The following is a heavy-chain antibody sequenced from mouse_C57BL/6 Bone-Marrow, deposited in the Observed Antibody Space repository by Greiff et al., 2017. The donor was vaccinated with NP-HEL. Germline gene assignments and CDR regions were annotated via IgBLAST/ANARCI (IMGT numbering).Heavy chain of an antibody. V-gene: IGHV1-55*01. CDR1: GYTFTSYW. J-gene: IGHJ1*03. CDR3: ARSRTV. CDR2: IYPGSGST. Sequence: VQLQQPGAELVKPGASVKMSCTASGYTFTSYWITWVKQRPGQGLEWIGDIYPGSGSTYYNEKFKSKSTLSVDTSSSTPYLQLSSLTSEDSAVYYCARSRTVGGTGTTVTVSA. D-gene: IGHD5-1*01.